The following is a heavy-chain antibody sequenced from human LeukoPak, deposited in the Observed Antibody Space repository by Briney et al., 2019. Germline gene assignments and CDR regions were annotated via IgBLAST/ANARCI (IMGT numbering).Heavy chain of an antibody. CDR1: SGSFSGYY. CDR3: ARRIVRYFDWLLGPFDY. V-gene: IGHV4-34*01. J-gene: IGHJ4*02. Sequence: SETLSLTCAVYSGSFSGYYWSWIRQPPGKGLEWIGEINHSGSTNYNPSLKSRVTISVDTSKNQFSLKLSSVTAADTAVYYCARRIVRYFDWLLGPFDYWGQGTLVTVSS. D-gene: IGHD3-9*01. CDR2: INHSGST.